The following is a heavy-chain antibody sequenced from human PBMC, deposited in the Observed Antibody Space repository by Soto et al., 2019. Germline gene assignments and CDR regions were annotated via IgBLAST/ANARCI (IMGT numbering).Heavy chain of an antibody. J-gene: IGHJ6*02. D-gene: IGHD2-2*02. Sequence: PSETLSLTCTVSGGSISSGDYYWSWIRQPPGKGLEWVGYIYYSGSTYYNPSLKSRVTISVDTSKNQFSLKLSSVTAADTAVYYCASRYCSSTSCYRWGLDYHYYYGMDVWGQGTTVTVSS. CDR1: GGSISSGDYY. CDR2: IYYSGST. CDR3: ASRYCSSTSCYRWGLDYHYYYGMDV. V-gene: IGHV4-30-4*01.